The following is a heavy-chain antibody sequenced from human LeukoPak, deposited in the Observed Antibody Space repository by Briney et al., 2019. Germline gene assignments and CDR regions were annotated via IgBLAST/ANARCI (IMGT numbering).Heavy chain of an antibody. J-gene: IGHJ4*02. V-gene: IGHV1-2*02. CDR2: INPNSSGT. D-gene: IGHD3-9*01. CDR1: GYTFTGYY. Sequence: ASVKVSCKASGYTFTGYYMHWVRQAPGQGLEWMGWINPNSSGTNYAQKFQGRVTMTRDTSISTAYMELSRLRSDDTAVYYCARAPEGYDILTGYFGYWGQGTLVTVSS. CDR3: ARAPEGYDILTGYFGY.